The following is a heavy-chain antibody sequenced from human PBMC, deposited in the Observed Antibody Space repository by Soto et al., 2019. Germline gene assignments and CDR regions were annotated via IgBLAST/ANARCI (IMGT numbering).Heavy chain of an antibody. J-gene: IGHJ4*02. V-gene: IGHV1-69*13. D-gene: IGHD6-19*01. CDR1: GGTFSSYA. CDR2: IIPIFGTA. Sequence: SVKVSCKASGGTFSSYAISWVRQAPGQGLEWMGGIIPIFGTANYAQKFQGRVTITADESTSTAYMELSSLRSEDTAVYYCARDHPYSSASFDYWGQGTLVTVSS. CDR3: ARDHPYSSASFDY.